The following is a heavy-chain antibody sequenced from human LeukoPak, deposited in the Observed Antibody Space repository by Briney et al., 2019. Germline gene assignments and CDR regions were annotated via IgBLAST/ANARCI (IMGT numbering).Heavy chain of an antibody. CDR2: IWYDGSNK. CDR1: GFTFSSYG. D-gene: IGHD3-22*01. Sequence: PGGSLRLSCAASGFTFSSYGMHWVRQAPGKGLEWVAVIWYDGSNKYYADSVKGRFTISRDNSKNTLYLQMNSLRAEDTAVYYCARGPRGSYYDSSGFEFDPWGQGTLVTVSS. V-gene: IGHV3-33*01. CDR3: ARGPRGSYYDSSGFEFDP. J-gene: IGHJ5*02.